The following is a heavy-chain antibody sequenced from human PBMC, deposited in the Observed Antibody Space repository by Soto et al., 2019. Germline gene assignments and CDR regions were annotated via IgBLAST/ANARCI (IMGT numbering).Heavy chain of an antibody. CDR1: GFTFSDYY. CDR3: ARDQHRYSGYDYVDY. Sequence: QVQLVESGGGLVQPGGSLRLSCAASGFTFSDYYMSWIRQAPGKGLEWVSYITSSSSYTNYADSVKGRFTISRDNAKNSLNMQMNSLRDEDTAVYYCARDQHRYSGYDYVDYWGQGTLVTVSS. J-gene: IGHJ4*02. V-gene: IGHV3-11*05. D-gene: IGHD5-12*01. CDR2: ITSSSSYT.